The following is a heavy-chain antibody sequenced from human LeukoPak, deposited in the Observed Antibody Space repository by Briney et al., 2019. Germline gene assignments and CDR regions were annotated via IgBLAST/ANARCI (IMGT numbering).Heavy chain of an antibody. CDR1: GYSFTSNY. CDR3: ASAPRYDIRGFDY. Sequence: ASVKVSCKASGYSFTSNYIHWVRQAPGQGLEWMGIINPSGGSTSYAQKFQGRVTMTRDTSTSTVYMELSSLRSEDTAVYYCASAPRYDIRGFDYWGQGTLVTVSS. V-gene: IGHV1-46*01. J-gene: IGHJ4*02. D-gene: IGHD3-9*01. CDR2: INPSGGST.